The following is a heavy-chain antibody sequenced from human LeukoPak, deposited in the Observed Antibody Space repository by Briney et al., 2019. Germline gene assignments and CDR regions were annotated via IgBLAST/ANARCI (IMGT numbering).Heavy chain of an antibody. J-gene: IGHJ3*02. D-gene: IGHD4-23*01. V-gene: IGHV3-11*01. CDR1: GFTLSDDY. CDR3: ARGITTVVTYDAFDI. Sequence: GGSLRLSCAASGFTLSDDYMSWNRQAPGKGLEWVSSISSRGSTIFYADSVKGRFTISRDNAKNSLYLQMNSLRAEYTAVYYCARGITTVVTYDAFDIWGQGTMVTVSS. CDR2: ISSRGSTI.